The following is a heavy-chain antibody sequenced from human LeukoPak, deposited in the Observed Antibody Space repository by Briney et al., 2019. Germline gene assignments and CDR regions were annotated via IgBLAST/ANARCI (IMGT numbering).Heavy chain of an antibody. J-gene: IGHJ4*02. V-gene: IGHV1-2*02. Sequence: ASVKVSCKASGYTFTCYYMHWVRQAPGQGLEWMGWINPNSGGTNYAQKFQGRVTMTRDTSISTAYMELSRLRSDDTAVYYCAREAKFYGEHLYYFDYWGQGTLVTVSS. CDR3: AREAKFYGEHLYYFDY. CDR2: INPNSGGT. CDR1: GYTFTCYY. D-gene: IGHD4-17*01.